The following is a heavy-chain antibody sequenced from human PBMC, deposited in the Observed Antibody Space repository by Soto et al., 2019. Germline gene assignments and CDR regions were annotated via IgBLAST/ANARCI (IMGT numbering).Heavy chain of an antibody. Sequence: SETLSLTCTCSGRCISSYYWSWIRQPPGKGLEWIGYIYYSGSTNYNPSLKSRVTISVDTSKNQFSLKLSSVTAADTAVYYCARVVGGFDYWGQGTLVTVSS. CDR3: ARVVGGFDY. CDR2: IYYSGST. D-gene: IGHD2-15*01. J-gene: IGHJ4*02. CDR1: GRCISSYY. V-gene: IGHV4-59*01.